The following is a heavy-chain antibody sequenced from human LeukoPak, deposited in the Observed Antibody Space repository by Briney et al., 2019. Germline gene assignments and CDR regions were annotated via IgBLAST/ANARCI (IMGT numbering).Heavy chain of an antibody. V-gene: IGHV4-59*01. CDR1: GASISSRY. Sequence: SETLSLICAVSGASISSRYWSWIRQPPGKGLEWIGYTHYNGKTEYNPSLRGRVTMSVDTSKNQFSLNLNSMTAADTAVYYCARAGGGDSAMDLDYWGQGLLVTVSS. J-gene: IGHJ4*02. CDR2: THYNGKT. D-gene: IGHD3-16*01. CDR3: ARAGGGDSAMDLDY.